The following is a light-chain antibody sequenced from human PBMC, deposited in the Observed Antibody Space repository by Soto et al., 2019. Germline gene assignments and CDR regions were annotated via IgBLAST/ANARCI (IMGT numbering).Light chain of an antibody. J-gene: IGKJ1*01. CDR2: DAS. CDR1: QRVSNNY. V-gene: IGKV3-20*01. Sequence: IVLTQSPGTLSLSAGDRATLSCRASQRVSNNYLAWYQQKPGQAPRLLIHDASSRATGIPARFSGSGSGTDFTLTISSLQPEDFAVYYCQQYGSSPRTFGQGTKVDI. CDR3: QQYGSSPRT.